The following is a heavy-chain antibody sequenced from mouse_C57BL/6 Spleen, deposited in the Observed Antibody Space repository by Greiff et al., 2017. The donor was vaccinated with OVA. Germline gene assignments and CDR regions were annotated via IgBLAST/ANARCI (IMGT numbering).Heavy chain of an antibody. CDR3: ARERPYGNYDY. D-gene: IGHD2-1*01. V-gene: IGHV3-6*01. CDR2: ISYDGSN. CDR1: GYSITSGYY. J-gene: IGHJ2*01. Sequence: EVHLVESGPGLVKPSQSLSLTCSVTGYSITSGYYWNWIRQFPGNKLEWMGYISYDGSNNYNPSLKNRISITRDTSKNQFFLKLNSVTTEDTATYYCARERPYGNYDYWGQGTTLTVSS.